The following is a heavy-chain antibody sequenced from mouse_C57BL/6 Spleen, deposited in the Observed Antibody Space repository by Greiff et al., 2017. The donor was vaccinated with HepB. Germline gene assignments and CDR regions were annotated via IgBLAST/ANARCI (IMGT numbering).Heavy chain of an antibody. D-gene: IGHD2-4*01. CDR1: GYSITSGYY. J-gene: IGHJ3*01. V-gene: IGHV3-6*01. CDR3: ARRGAPLYDYDGAWFAY. Sequence: EVKLMESGPGLVKPSQSLSLTCSVTGYSITSGYYWNWIRQFPGNKLEWMGYISYDGSNNYNPSLKNRISITRDTSKNQFFLKLNSVTTEDTATYYCARRGAPLYDYDGAWFAYWGQGTLVTVSA. CDR2: ISYDGSN.